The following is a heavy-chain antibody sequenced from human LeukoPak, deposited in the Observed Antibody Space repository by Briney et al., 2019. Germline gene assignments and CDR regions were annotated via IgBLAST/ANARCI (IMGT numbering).Heavy chain of an antibody. D-gene: IGHD2-2*01. V-gene: IGHV3-7*01. J-gene: IGHJ3*02. Sequence: GGSLRLSCVASGFTFSNYWMSWVRQVPGKGLEWVANIKEDGNMEYYVGSLKGRFTISRDNSKNTLYLQMNSLRAEDTAVYYCARAMIVVVPAASSDDAFDIWGQGTMVTVSS. CDR1: GFTFSNYW. CDR2: IKEDGNME. CDR3: ARAMIVVVPAASSDDAFDI.